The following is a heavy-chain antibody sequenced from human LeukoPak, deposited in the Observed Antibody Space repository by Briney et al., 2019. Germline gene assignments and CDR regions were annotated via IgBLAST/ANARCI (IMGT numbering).Heavy chain of an antibody. D-gene: IGHD6-13*01. CDR2: IIPIFGTA. V-gene: IGHV1-69*06. J-gene: IGHJ6*03. CDR3: ATLGIAAAGRWVSYYYMDV. Sequence: ASVKVSCKASGYTFTSYGISWVRQAPGQGLEWMGGIIPIFGTAIYAQKFQGRVTMTEDTSTDTAYMELSSLRSEDTAVYYCATLGIAAAGRWVSYYYMDVWGKGTTVTVSS. CDR1: GYTFTSYG.